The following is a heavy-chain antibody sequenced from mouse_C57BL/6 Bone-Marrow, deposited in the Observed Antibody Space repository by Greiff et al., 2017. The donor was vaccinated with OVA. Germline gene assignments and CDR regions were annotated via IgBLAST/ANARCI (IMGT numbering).Heavy chain of an antibody. V-gene: IGHV1-72*01. CDR2: IDPNSGGT. D-gene: IGHD2-4*01. CDR1: GYTFTSYW. CDR3: ARGCYDSFDY. J-gene: IGHJ2*01. Sequence: QVQLQQPGAELVKPGASVKLSCKASGYTFTSYWMQWLKQRPGQGLEWIGRIDPNSGGTKYNEKFKSKATLTVDKPSSTAYMQLSSLTSEDSAVYYCARGCYDSFDYWGQGTTLTVSS.